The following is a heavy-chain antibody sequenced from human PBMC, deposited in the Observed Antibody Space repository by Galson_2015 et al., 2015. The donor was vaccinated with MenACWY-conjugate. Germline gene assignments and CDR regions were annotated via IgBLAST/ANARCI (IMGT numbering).Heavy chain of an antibody. V-gene: IGHV5-10-1*01. D-gene: IGHD3-16*01. CDR3: ARHWGAFGEYVD. CDR1: GYSFSSYW. CDR2: IDPSDSYT. J-gene: IGHJ4*02. Sequence: QSGAEVKKPGESLRISCKGSGYSFSSYWISWVRQMPGKGLEWMGRIDPSDSYTNYSPSFQGHVIISADKSINTAYLQWSSLKASDTAMYYCARHWGAFGEYVDWGQGALVTVS.